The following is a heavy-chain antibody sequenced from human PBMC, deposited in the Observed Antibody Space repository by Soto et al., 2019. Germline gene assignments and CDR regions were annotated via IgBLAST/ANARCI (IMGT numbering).Heavy chain of an antibody. J-gene: IGHJ6*02. CDR3: ASSYYGSGNPKDYYYGMDV. D-gene: IGHD3-10*01. CDR1: GYTFTSYA. V-gene: IGHV1-3*01. Sequence: QVQLVQSGAEVKKPGASVKVSCKASGYTFTSYAMHWVRQAPGQRLERMGWINAGNGNTKYSQKFQGRVNITRDTSASTAYMELSSLRSEDTAVYYCASSYYGSGNPKDYYYGMDVWGQGTTVTVSS. CDR2: INAGNGNT.